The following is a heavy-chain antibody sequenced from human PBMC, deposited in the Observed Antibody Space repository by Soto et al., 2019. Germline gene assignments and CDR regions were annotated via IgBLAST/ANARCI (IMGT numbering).Heavy chain of an antibody. J-gene: IGHJ4*02. CDR2: ISGSGGDT. D-gene: IGHD1-26*01. CDR1: GLVFSDYA. Sequence: EVQLPESGGNLLQPGGSLRLSCAASGLVFSDYAMSWVRQAPGKRLECVAGISGSGGDTSYADSVKGRYTISRGNSKNTLPLHMNSLRVDDTAVYFCAKDRFGIVCPVDYWGQGSLVTVCS. V-gene: IGHV3-23*01. CDR3: AKDRFGIVCPVDY.